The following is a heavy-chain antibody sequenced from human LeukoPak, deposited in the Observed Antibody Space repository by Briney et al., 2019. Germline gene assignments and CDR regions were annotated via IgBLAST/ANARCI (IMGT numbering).Heavy chain of an antibody. CDR3: VRGGWELDY. CDR1: GFSVRGFW. CDR2: IKEDRTAD. Sequence: GSLRLSCAASGFSVRGFWMAWVRQAPGKGLEWVAHIKEDRTADYYVDSVKGRFSISKDDGKNSLHLQMNSLRVEDTAVYYCVRGGWELDYWGQGTLVTVSS. J-gene: IGHJ4*02. V-gene: IGHV3-7*01. D-gene: IGHD1-1*01.